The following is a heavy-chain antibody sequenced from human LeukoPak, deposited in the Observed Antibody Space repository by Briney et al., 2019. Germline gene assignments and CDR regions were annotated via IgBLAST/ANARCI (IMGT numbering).Heavy chain of an antibody. CDR1: GFTFSTYW. CDR2: INSDASST. V-gene: IGHV3-74*01. D-gene: IGHD3-10*02. CDR3: AELGITMIGGV. Sequence: GGSLRLSCEVSGFTFSTYWMHWVRQAPGKGLVWVSRINSDASSTSYADSVKGRFTIFRDNGKNTVFLQMNSLRAEDTAVYYCAELGITMIGGVWGKGTTVTISS. J-gene: IGHJ6*04.